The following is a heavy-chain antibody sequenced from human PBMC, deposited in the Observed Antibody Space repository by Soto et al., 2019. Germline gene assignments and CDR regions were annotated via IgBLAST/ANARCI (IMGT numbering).Heavy chain of an antibody. Sequence: ASVKVSCKASGYTFTGYYMHWVRQAPGQGLEWMGWINPNSGGTNYAQKFQGWVTMTRDTSISTAYMELSRLRSDDTAVYYCARGGDYYGSGSSPNYYYYYYMDVWGKGTTVTVS. CDR1: GYTFTGYY. D-gene: IGHD3-10*01. CDR3: ARGGDYYGSGSSPNYYYYYYMDV. CDR2: INPNSGGT. V-gene: IGHV1-2*04. J-gene: IGHJ6*03.